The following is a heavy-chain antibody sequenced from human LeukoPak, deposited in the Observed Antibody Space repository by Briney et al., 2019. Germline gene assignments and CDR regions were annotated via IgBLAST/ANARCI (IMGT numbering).Heavy chain of an antibody. D-gene: IGHD1-26*01. CDR1: GGTFSSYA. Sequence: GASVKVSCKASGGTFSSYAISWVRQAPGQGLEWMGGIIPIFGTANYAQKFQGRVTITADESTSTAYMELSSLRSEDTAVYYCARDASGSYYLFDYWGQGTLVTVSS. CDR2: IIPIFGTA. CDR3: ARDASGSYYLFDY. V-gene: IGHV1-69*13. J-gene: IGHJ4*02.